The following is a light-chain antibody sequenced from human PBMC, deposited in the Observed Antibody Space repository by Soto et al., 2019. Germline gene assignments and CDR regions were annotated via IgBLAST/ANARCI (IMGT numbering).Light chain of an antibody. CDR2: GNS. CDR3: QSYDSSLSGSMV. CDR1: SSNIGAGYD. V-gene: IGLV1-40*01. J-gene: IGLJ2*01. Sequence: QSVLTQPPSVSGAPGQRVTISCTGSSSNIGAGYDVHWYQPLPGTAPKLLIYGNSNRPSGVPDRFSGSKSGTSASLAITGLQAEDEADYYCQSYDSSLSGSMVFGGGTKLTVL.